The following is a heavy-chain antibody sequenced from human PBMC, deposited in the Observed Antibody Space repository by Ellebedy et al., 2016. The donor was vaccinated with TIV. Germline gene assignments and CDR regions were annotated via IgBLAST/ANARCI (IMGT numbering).Heavy chain of an antibody. D-gene: IGHD3-10*01. V-gene: IGHV3-74*01. CDR3: TPWGVGGY. CDR2: ISNDGSST. Sequence: PGGSLRLSCAASGFTFSGYWMHRVRQAPGRGLVWVSRISNDGSSTSYADSVKGRFTISRDNSKNTLYLQMNSLRAEDTAAYYCTPWGVGGYWGQGTLVTVSS. J-gene: IGHJ4*02. CDR1: GFTFSGYW.